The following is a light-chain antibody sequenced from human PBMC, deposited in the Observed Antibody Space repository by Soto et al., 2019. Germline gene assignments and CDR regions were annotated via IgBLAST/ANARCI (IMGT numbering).Light chain of an antibody. J-gene: IGLJ2*01. CDR2: DVT. V-gene: IGLV2-11*01. Sequence: QSALTQPRSVSGSPGQSVTISCTGTSSDVGGYNYVSWYPQHPGQAPKLMMYDVTKRPSGVPDRFSGSKSGNAASLSISGLQAEDEAYYSCCSYVVGYTPLLFGGGPTLTVL. CDR3: CSYVVGYTPLL. CDR1: SSDVGGYNY.